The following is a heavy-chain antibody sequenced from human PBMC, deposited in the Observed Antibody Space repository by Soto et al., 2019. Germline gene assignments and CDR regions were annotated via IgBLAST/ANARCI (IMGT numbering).Heavy chain of an antibody. D-gene: IGHD6-19*01. J-gene: IGHJ4*02. CDR1: GFTFSTYA. CDR2: ISSSSSYI. Sequence: EVQLLDSGGHLVQPGGSLRLSCAASGFTFSTYAMNWVRQAPGKRLEWVSSISSSSSYIYYADSVKGRFTISRDNAKNSLYLQMNSLRAEDTAVYYCARYRGSSGWYGSGGQGTLVTVSS. V-gene: IGHV3-21*01. CDR3: ARYRGSSGWYGS.